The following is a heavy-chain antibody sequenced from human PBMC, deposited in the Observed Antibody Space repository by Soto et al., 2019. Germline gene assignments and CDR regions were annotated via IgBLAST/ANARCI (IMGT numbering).Heavy chain of an antibody. CDR2: IDPSDSYT. D-gene: IGHD5-12*01. V-gene: IGHV5-10-1*01. J-gene: IGHJ4*02. Sequence: GESLKISCTGSAYSFTKYWISWVRQMPGKGLEWMGRIDPSDSYTNYSPSLQGHVTMSVDKSISTAYLQWSSLKASDTAIYYCARGTIVARSYYFHYWGRGTLVTVSS. CDR3: ARGTIVARSYYFHY. CDR1: AYSFTKYW.